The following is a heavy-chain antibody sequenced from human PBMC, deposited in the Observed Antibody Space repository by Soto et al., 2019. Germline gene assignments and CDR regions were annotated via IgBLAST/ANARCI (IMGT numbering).Heavy chain of an antibody. Sequence: SETLSLTCAVSGGSIGSSNWWSWVRQPPGKGLEWIGEIYHSGSTNYNPSLKSRVTISVDTSKNQFSLKLSSVTAADTAVYYCARAGAATLSDYWGQGTLVTVSS. J-gene: IGHJ4*02. CDR2: IYHSGST. V-gene: IGHV4-4*02. CDR3: ARAGAATLSDY. CDR1: GGSIGSSNW. D-gene: IGHD2-15*01.